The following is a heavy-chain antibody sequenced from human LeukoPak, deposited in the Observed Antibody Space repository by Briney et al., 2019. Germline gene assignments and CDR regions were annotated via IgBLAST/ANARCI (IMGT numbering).Heavy chain of an antibody. CDR2: ISSSSSYI. CDR3: ARQYYYGSGSYLVAYGMDV. Sequence: PGRSLRLSCAASGFTFSSYSMNWVRQAPGKGLEWVSSISSSSSYIYYADSVKGRFTISRDNAKNSLYLQMNSLRAEDTAVYYCARQYYYGSGSYLVAYGMDVWGKGTTVTVSS. V-gene: IGHV3-21*01. J-gene: IGHJ6*04. CDR1: GFTFSSYS. D-gene: IGHD3-10*01.